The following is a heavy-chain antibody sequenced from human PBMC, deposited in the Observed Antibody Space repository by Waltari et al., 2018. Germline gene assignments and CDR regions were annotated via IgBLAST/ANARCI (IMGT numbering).Heavy chain of an antibody. CDR1: RFTFSNYV. D-gene: IGHD2-15*01. J-gene: IGHJ4*02. CDR3: ARRPACSGGTCAFDY. Sequence: EVQLLESGGGLVQPGGSLRLSCAASRFTFSNYVMSWVRQAPGKGLEWVSSISGGSATKHDAESVKGRFTISRDNSRNTLYLQMSSLRVDDTAVYYCARRPACSGGTCAFDYWGQGTLVTVSS. CDR2: ISGGSATK. V-gene: IGHV3-23*01.